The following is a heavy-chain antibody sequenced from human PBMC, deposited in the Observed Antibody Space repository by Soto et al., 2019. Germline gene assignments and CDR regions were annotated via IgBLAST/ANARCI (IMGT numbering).Heavy chain of an antibody. CDR3: AHSRCGGDCLQSYSSHYYYGMDV. CDR2: IYWDDDK. J-gene: IGHJ6*02. D-gene: IGHD2-21*02. Sequence: QITLKESGPALVKPTQTLTLTCTISGFSLSTGGVGVGWIRQPPGKALEWLALIYWDDDKRYSPSLRNRLPITKDTSKNQVALTMTNIDPVDTATYYCAHSRCGGDCLQSYSSHYYYGMDVWGQGTTVTVSS. CDR1: GFSLSTGGVG. V-gene: IGHV2-5*02.